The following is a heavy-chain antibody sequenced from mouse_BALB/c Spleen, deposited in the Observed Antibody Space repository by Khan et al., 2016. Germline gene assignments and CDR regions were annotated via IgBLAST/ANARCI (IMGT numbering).Heavy chain of an antibody. J-gene: IGHJ1*01. CDR1: GFDIKDYY. CDR3: SYVNRHFDV. Sequence: VQLQQSGAELVRSGASVKLSCAASGFDIKDYYMHWLKQRPEQGLEWIGWIDPENDDTEYAPKFQGKATLTADTSSNTAYMYLSSLTSEDTAVYCCSYVNRHFDVWGAGTTVIVSS. V-gene: IGHV14-4*02. CDR2: IDPENDDT. D-gene: IGHD2-1*01.